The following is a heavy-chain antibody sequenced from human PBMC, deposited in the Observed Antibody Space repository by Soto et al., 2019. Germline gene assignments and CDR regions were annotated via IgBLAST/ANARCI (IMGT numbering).Heavy chain of an antibody. CDR2: MSSDGSNK. Sequence: QVQLVESGGGVVQPGRSLRLSCAASGFTFSRSAMHWVRQAPGKGLEWVAVMSSDGSNKYFSDSVNGRFTISRDNSKNTLYLQMNSLRVEDTAVYYCARDHYYDSSGYYLGYLDYWGQGTLVTVSS. CDR3: ARDHYYDSSGYYLGYLDY. J-gene: IGHJ4*02. CDR1: GFTFSRSA. V-gene: IGHV3-30-3*01. D-gene: IGHD3-22*01.